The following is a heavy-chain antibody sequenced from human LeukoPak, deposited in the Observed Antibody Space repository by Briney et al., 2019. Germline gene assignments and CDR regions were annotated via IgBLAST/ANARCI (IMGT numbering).Heavy chain of an antibody. J-gene: IGHJ4*02. CDR1: GFIVSSCY. Sequence: PGGSLRLSCAASGFIVSSCYMYWVRQAPGKGLEWVSFIHRDDKTYYADSVKGRFTMSRDNSRNTLFLQMNSLGADDTAAYYCAKGSYYDSSGSFYFDYWGQGTLVTVSS. V-gene: IGHV3-53*01. D-gene: IGHD3-22*01. CDR3: AKGSYYDSSGSFYFDY. CDR2: IHRDDKT.